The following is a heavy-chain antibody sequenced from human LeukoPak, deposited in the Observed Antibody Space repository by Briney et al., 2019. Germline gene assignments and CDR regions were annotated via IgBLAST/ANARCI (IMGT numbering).Heavy chain of an antibody. D-gene: IGHD5-24*01. V-gene: IGHV4-59*11. J-gene: IGHJ4*02. Sequence: ETLSLTCTVSGGSISSHYWSWIRQTPGKQLEWIGYIYHTGITNYNPSLKSRVTISMDTSKNQFSLKLSSMTAADTAVYYCASDRGSKTYNDYYFDFWGRGTLVTVSS. CDR1: GGSISSHY. CDR2: IYHTGIT. CDR3: ASDRGSKTYNDYYFDF.